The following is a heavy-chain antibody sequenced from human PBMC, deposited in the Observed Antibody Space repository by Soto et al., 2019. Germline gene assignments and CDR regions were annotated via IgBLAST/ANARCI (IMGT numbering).Heavy chain of an antibody. D-gene: IGHD3-16*01. J-gene: IGHJ4*02. CDR2: ISSNGGST. CDR1: GFTFSSYA. CDR3: AREGGGYYFDY. V-gene: IGHV3-64*01. Sequence: EVQLVESGGGVVQPGGSLRLSCAASGFTFSSYAMHWVRQAPGKGLEYVSAISSNGGSTYYANSVKGRFTISRDNSKNTLYLQMGSLRAEDMAVYYCAREGGGYYFDYWGQGTLVTVSS.